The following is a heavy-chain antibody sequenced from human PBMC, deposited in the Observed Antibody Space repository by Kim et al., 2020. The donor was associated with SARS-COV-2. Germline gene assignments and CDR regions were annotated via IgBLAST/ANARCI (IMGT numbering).Heavy chain of an antibody. Sequence: VSDRLTISRDNSKTTRYLQMNSLRAEDTAVYYCAKAPVTDQSHPTNWFDPWGQGTLVTVSS. V-gene: IGHV3-30*02. J-gene: IGHJ5*02. CDR3: AKAPVTDQSHPTNWFDP. D-gene: IGHD3-16*02.